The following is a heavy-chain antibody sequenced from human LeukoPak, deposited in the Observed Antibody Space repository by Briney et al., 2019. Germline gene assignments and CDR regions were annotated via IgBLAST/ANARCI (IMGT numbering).Heavy chain of an antibody. CDR3: ARRNHYFYYMDV. CDR2: IFPSGSA. V-gene: IGHV4-4*09. Sequence: PSETPSLTCSVSGGSISTYYWSWIRQSPVKGLEWIGYIFPSGSAFYNPSLESRVTISLGTSENQFSLTLSSVTAADTAVYYCARRNHYFYYMDVWGKGTTVTVSS. CDR1: GGSISTYY. J-gene: IGHJ6*03.